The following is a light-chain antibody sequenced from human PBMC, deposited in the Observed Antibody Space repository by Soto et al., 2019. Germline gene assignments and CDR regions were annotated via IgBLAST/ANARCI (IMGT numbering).Light chain of an antibody. CDR1: SSDVGGYNY. CDR3: SSYAGSNNLI. J-gene: IGLJ1*01. CDR2: EVS. V-gene: IGLV2-8*01. Sequence: QSALTQPPSASGPPGQSVTISCTGTSSDVGGYNYVSWYQQHPGKAPKLMIYEVSKRPSGVPDRFSGSKSGNTASLTVSGLQAEDEADYYCSSYAGSNNLIFGTGTKVTVL.